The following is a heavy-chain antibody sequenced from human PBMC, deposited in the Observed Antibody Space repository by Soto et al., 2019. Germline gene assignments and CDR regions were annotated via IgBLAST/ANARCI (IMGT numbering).Heavy chain of an antibody. CDR2: IWPSDSHT. D-gene: IGHD2-2*01. V-gene: IGHV5-51*01. CDR1: GYTFTGYW. CDR3: ARGGSSWTLTHFDY. J-gene: IGHJ4*02. Sequence: GESLKISCKGSGYTFTGYWIGWVRQMPGRGLEWMGIIWPSDSHTRYNPSFQGHVTISADKSIDTAYMQWSSLKASDTAMYYCARGGSSWTLTHFDYWGQGTLVTVSS.